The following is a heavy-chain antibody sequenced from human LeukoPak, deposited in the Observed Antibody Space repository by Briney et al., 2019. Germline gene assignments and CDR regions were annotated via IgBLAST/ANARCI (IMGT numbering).Heavy chain of an antibody. CDR2: ISPNSGGT. CDR1: GYTFTGYV. V-gene: IGHV1-2*02. CDR3: VRRGDGYNYDS. J-gene: IGHJ4*02. D-gene: IGHD5-24*01. Sequence: ASVKVSCKASGYTFTGYVIHWVRQAPGQGLEWMGWISPNSGGTNYAQKFQGRVTMTRDTSITTVFMELSRLRSDDTAVYYCVRRGDGYNYDSWGQETLVTVS.